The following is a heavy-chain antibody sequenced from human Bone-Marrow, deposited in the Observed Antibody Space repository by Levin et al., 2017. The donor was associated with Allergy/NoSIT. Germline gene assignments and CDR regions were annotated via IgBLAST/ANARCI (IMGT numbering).Heavy chain of an antibody. CDR3: ARLGLWAPNYYYGMDV. CDR1: GYSFTSYW. J-gene: IGHJ6*02. CDR2: IYPGDSDT. V-gene: IGHV5-51*01. Sequence: GESLKISCKGSGYSFTSYWIGWVRQMPGKGLEWMGIIYPGDSDTRYSPSFQGQVTISADKSISTAYLQWSSLKASDTAMYYCARLGLWAPNYYYGMDVWGQGTTVTVSS. D-gene: IGHD3-16*01.